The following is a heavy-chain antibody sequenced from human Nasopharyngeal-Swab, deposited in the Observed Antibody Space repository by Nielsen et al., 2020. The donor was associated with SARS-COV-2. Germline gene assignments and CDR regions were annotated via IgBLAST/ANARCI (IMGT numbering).Heavy chain of an antibody. J-gene: IGHJ6*03. Sequence: SETLSLTCTVSGGSISSSSYYWGWIRQPPGKGLEWIGSIYYSGSTYYNPSLKSRVTISVDTSKNQLSLKLSSVTAADTAVYYCARISGWSGYYLYYYYYMDVWGKGTTVTVSS. CDR3: ARISGWSGYYLYYYYYMDV. CDR2: IYYSGST. CDR1: GGSISSSSYY. D-gene: IGHD3-3*01. V-gene: IGHV4-39*07.